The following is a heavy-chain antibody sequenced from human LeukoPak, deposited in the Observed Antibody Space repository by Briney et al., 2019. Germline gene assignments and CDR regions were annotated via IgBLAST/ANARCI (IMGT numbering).Heavy chain of an antibody. D-gene: IGHD3-10*01. CDR1: GFTFSSYG. CDR2: IWYDGSNK. J-gene: IGHJ6*03. Sequence: GGSLRLSCAASGFTFSSYGMHWVRQAPGKGLEWVAVIWYDGSNKYYADSVKGRFTISRDNSKNTLYLQMSSLRAEDTAVYYCAKIHYGSGSYWYYMDVWGKGTTVTVSS. V-gene: IGHV3-33*06. CDR3: AKIHYGSGSYWYYMDV.